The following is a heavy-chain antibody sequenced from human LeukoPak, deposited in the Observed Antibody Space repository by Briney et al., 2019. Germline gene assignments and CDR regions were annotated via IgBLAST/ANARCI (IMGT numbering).Heavy chain of an antibody. D-gene: IGHD3-9*01. Sequence: ASVKVSCKASGYTFTSYGISWVRQAPGQGLEWMGWISAYNGNTNYAQKLQGRVTMTTDTSTSTAYMELRSPRSDDTAVYYCARDDYDILTGYTDYYYGMDVWGQGTTVTVSS. CDR2: ISAYNGNT. J-gene: IGHJ6*02. CDR1: GYTFTSYG. CDR3: ARDDYDILTGYTDYYYGMDV. V-gene: IGHV1-18*01.